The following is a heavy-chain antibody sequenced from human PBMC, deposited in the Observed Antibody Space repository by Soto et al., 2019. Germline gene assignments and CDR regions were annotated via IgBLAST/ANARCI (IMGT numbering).Heavy chain of an antibody. CDR1: GYTFTSYG. CDR2: ISAYNGTT. J-gene: IGHJ5*02. Sequence: QVQLVQSGAEVKKPGASVKVSCKASGYTFTSYGISWVRQAPGQGLEWMGWISAYNGTTNYAQKLQGRVTRTTDTSPSPASMALRSLRSDDTAVYYCARGLVATIQGLGFDPWGPGTLVTVSS. CDR3: ARGLVATIQGLGFDP. D-gene: IGHD5-12*01. V-gene: IGHV1-18*01.